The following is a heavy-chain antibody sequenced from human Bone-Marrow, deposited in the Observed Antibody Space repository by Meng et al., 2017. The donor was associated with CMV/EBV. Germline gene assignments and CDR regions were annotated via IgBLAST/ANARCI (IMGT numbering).Heavy chain of an antibody. CDR3: ATVGEYPYYFDY. CDR1: GYTLTELS. V-gene: IGHV1-24*01. J-gene: IGHJ4*02. CDR2: FDPEDGET. Sequence: ARLVQVGVEVKKPGASVKVSCKVSGYTLTELSMHWVRQAPGKGLEWMGGFDPEDGETIYAQKFQGRVTMTEDTSTDTAYMELSSLRSEDTAVYYCATVGEYPYYFDYWGQGTLVTVFS. D-gene: IGHD2-2*01.